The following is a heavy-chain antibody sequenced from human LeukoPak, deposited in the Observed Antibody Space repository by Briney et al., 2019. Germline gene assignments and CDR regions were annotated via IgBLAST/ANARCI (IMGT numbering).Heavy chain of an antibody. V-gene: IGHV3-49*04. D-gene: IGHD3-10*01. Sequence: GGSLRLSCAASGFTFSDYYMSWVRQAPGKGLEWVGFIRSKAYGVTTEHAASVKGRFTISRDDSKSIAYLQMNSLKTEDTAVYYCSRADYYGSGSPISLDVWGKGITVTVSS. J-gene: IGHJ6*04. CDR2: IRSKAYGVTT. CDR3: SRADYYGSGSPISLDV. CDR1: GFTFSDYY.